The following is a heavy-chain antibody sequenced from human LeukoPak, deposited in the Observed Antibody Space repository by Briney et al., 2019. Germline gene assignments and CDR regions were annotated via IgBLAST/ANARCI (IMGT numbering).Heavy chain of an antibody. Sequence: GGSLRLSCAASGFTFSSYAMSWVRQAPGKGLEWVSAISGSGGSTYYADSVKGRFTNSRDNSKNTLYLQMNSLRAEDTAVYYCARDRDSYYDILTEPASGGNWGQGTLVTVSS. CDR2: ISGSGGST. V-gene: IGHV3-23*01. D-gene: IGHD3-9*01. J-gene: IGHJ4*02. CDR3: ARDRDSYYDILTEPASGGN. CDR1: GFTFSSYA.